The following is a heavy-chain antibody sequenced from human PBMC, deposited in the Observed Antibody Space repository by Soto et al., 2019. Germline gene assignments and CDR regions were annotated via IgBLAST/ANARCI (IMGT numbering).Heavy chain of an antibody. J-gene: IGHJ5*02. V-gene: IGHV6-1*01. CDR2: TYYRSRWYN. CDR1: GDSVSSSSAA. D-gene: IGHD3-9*01. CDR3: ARDHTFYDILTGYSTNWFDP. Sequence: SQTLSLTCAISGDSVSSSSAAWNWIRQSPSRGLEWLGRTYYRSRWYNDYAVSVKSRITINPDTSKNQLSLQLNSVTPEDTAVYYCARDHTFYDILTGYSTNWFDPWGQGTLVTVSS.